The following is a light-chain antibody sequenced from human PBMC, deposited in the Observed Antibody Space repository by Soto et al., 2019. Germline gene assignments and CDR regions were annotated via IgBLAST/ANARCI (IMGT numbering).Light chain of an antibody. CDR3: QQRGVWPLT. J-gene: IGKJ4*01. V-gene: IGKV3-15*01. Sequence: EIVITQSPATLSVSPGERARLSCRASQSVSSNLAWYQQKPGQAPRLLIYGASTRATGIPARFSGSGSGTEFTLTISSLQPEDSALYYCQQRGVWPLTFGGGTKVDIK. CDR2: GAS. CDR1: QSVSSN.